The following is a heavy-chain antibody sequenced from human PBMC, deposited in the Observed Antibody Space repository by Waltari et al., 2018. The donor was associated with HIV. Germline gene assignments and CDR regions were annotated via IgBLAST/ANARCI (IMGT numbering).Heavy chain of an antibody. D-gene: IGHD3-22*01. CDR3: ARRRDYDNSGHYYYFDY. V-gene: IGHV4-31*03. Sequence: QVQLQESGPGLVKPSQTLSLTCTVSGASISSGGYYWSWIRQHPGKGLDWIGYIYYSGSSYYKPSLKSRVTISVATSKNQFSLKMTSVTAADTAVYYCARRRDYDNSGHYYYFDYWGQGALVTVSS. CDR1: GASISSGGYY. J-gene: IGHJ4*02. CDR2: IYYSGSS.